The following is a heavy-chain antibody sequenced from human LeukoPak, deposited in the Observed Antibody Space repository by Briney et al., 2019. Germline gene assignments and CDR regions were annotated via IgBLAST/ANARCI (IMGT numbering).Heavy chain of an antibody. J-gene: IGHJ1*01. V-gene: IGHV3-43*02. CDR3: AKDRTYYGAGWIFQN. CDR2: ISGDGSST. Sequence: GGSLRLSCAASGFIIDDYAMHWVRQAPGKGLETPGAGLEWVSVISGDGSSTYYADSVKGRFTNSRDNSKKSLYLQMNSLRSEDSALYYCAKDRTYYGAGWIFQNWGQGILVTVSS. CDR1: GFIIDDYA. D-gene: IGHD3-10*01.